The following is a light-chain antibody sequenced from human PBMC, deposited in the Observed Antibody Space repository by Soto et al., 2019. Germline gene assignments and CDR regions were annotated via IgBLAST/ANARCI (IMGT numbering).Light chain of an antibody. V-gene: IGKV1-39*01. CDR1: QTINSS. CDR3: PQSYRSPWT. CDR2: SAS. J-gene: IGKJ1*01. Sequence: DIQMTQSPSTLSASVGDTVTITCRASQTINSSVNWYQQKPGKAPKLLISSASTLKGGVPSRFSGSGSGTDFTLTISSLQPEDFATYYCPQSYRSPWTFGQGTKVDI.